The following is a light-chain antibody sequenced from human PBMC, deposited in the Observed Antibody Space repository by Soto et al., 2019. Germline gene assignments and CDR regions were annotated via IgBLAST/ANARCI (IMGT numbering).Light chain of an antibody. J-gene: IGKJ2*01. V-gene: IGKV3-20*01. CDR2: GAS. Sequence: EIVMTQSPGTLSLYPGERATISCRASQVIGSRYLAWYHQKSGQAPRLLIYGASSRATGIPDRFSGSGSGTYFTLTIIRLEPEDFGVYYCQQFGSSIPHTFVQGTKLEIK. CDR3: QQFGSSIPHT. CDR1: QVIGSRY.